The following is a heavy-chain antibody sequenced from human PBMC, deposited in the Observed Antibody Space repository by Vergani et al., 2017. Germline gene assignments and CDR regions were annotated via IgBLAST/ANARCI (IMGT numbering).Heavy chain of an antibody. CDR3: ATRSYDRVDY. J-gene: IGHJ4*02. Sequence: QVQLQESGPGLVKPSQTLSLTCTVSGGSISSSSYYWNWIRQPAGKGLEWIGRIYSSGITNYNPSLKSRVTISIDTSKNQFSLKLNYVTAADTAVYYCATRSYDRVDYWGKGALVSVSS. D-gene: IGHD3-3*01. CDR2: IYSSGIT. CDR1: GGSISSSSYY. V-gene: IGHV4-61*02.